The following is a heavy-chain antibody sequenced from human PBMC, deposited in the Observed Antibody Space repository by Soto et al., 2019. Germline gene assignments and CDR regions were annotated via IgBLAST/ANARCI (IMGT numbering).Heavy chain of an antibody. CDR2: ISTTSTYT. CDR3: ARDDGLSSTNVKAFDI. V-gene: IGHV3-21*04. CDR1: GFTFSRYY. D-gene: IGHD2-2*01. J-gene: IGHJ3*02. Sequence: PXESLSLSGAASGFTFSRYYMNWVRQAPGKGLEWVSSISTTSTYTHYADSLKGRFTISRDNAKKLLYLQMDSLRAEDTAVYYCARDDGLSSTNVKAFDIWGQRTKVTVSS.